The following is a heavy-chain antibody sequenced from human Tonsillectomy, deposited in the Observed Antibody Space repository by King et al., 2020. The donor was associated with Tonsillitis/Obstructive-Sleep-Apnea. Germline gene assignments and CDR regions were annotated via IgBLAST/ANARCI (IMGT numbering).Heavy chain of an antibody. Sequence: VQLVQSGAEVKKPGASVKVSCKASGYTFTDYYMHWVQQAPGQGLEWMGWINPHSGGTNYAQKFQGRVTMTRDTSISTAYMELSRLRSDDTAVYYCARDTCGGDCYSGYYYYGMDVWGQGTTVTVSS. CDR1: GYTFTDYY. CDR3: ARDTCGGDCYSGYYYYGMDV. CDR2: INPHSGGT. J-gene: IGHJ6*02. V-gene: IGHV1-2*02. D-gene: IGHD2-21*02.